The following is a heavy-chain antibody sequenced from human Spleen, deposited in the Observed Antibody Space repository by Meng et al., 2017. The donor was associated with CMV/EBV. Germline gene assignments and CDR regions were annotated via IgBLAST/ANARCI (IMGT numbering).Heavy chain of an antibody. D-gene: IGHD1/OR15-1a*01. CDR2: IYPGDSDT. CDR1: GYKYTNYW. J-gene: IGHJ4*02. Sequence: GESLKISCKGSGYKYTNYWIGWVRQMPGKGLEWMGVIYPGDSDTRYSPSFQGQVTISADKSIATAYLQWSSLKASDTATYYCARQNPYNWNTYYFDYWGQGTLVTVSS. V-gene: IGHV5-51*01. CDR3: ARQNPYNWNTYYFDY.